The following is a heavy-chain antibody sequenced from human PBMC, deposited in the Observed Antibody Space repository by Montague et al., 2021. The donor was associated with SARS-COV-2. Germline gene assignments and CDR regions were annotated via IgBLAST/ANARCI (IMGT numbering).Heavy chain of an antibody. CDR1: GLSLNTDGVG. CDR2: IYWDGDQ. J-gene: IGHJ3*01. Sequence: PALVKPTQTLTLTCVFSGLSLNTDGVGVAWIRRPPGKALEWLALIYWDGDQRYSPSLKTRLTITKDTSKNRVVLTMTNLDPVDTATYYCARRYDFYRAEAFDVWGQGTMLTVSS. V-gene: IGHV2-5*02. CDR3: ARRYDFYRAEAFDV. D-gene: IGHD3-3*01.